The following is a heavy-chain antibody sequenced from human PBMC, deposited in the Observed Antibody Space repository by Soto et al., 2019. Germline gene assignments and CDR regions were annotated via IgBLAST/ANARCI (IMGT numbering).Heavy chain of an antibody. CDR2: ISYDGSNK. V-gene: IGHV3-30-3*01. D-gene: IGHD3-3*01. CDR1: GFTFSTYA. Sequence: QVPLVESGGGVVQPGRSLRLSCAASGFTFSTYAIHWVRQAPGKGLEWVALISYDGSNKYYADSVKGRFTISKDNSKNKLYLQMNSLRDEDTAVYYCARHKRDLRFLEWSYYFDYWGQGTLVTVSS. J-gene: IGHJ4*02. CDR3: ARHKRDLRFLEWSYYFDY.